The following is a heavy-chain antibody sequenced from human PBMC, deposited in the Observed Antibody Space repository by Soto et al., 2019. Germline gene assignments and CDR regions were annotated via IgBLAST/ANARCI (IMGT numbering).Heavy chain of an antibody. V-gene: IGHV3-23*01. CDR2: IGDSGSNT. CDR1: GFTFSNYA. CDR3: ARVVRYFDTPYGMDV. D-gene: IGHD3-9*01. Sequence: EGQLLESGEGLVQPGGSLKLSCAASGFTFSNYAMSWVRQAPGKGLEWVSGIGDSGSNTYYADSVKGRFTISRDNSKNTLFLQMNSLRAEDTAEYYCARVVRYFDTPYGMDVWGQGTTVTVSS. J-gene: IGHJ6*02.